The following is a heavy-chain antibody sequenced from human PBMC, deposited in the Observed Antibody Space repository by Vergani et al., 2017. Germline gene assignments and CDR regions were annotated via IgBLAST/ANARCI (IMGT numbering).Heavy chain of an antibody. CDR3: ARHRHSHTVTRYYYYYYMDV. Sequence: QLQLQESGSGLVKPSETLSLTCTVSGGSISSSSYYWGWIRQPPGKGLEWIGSIYYSGSTYYNPSLKSRVTISVDTSKNQFSLKLSSVTAADTAVYYCARHRHSHTVTRYYYYYYMDVWGKGTTVTVSS. D-gene: IGHD4-11*01. V-gene: IGHV4-39*01. CDR1: GGSISSSSYY. CDR2: IYYSGST. J-gene: IGHJ6*03.